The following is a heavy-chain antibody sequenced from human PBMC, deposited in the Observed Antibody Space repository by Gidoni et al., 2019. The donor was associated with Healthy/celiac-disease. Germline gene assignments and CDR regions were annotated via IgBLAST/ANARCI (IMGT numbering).Heavy chain of an antibody. V-gene: IGHV1-46*01. CDR1: GYTFTRYY. J-gene: IGHJ5*02. D-gene: IGHD3-16*01. CDR3: ARAYDFGPPESDNWFDP. CDR2: INPSGGST. Sequence: QVQLVQSGAEVKKPGASVKVSCKASGYTFTRYYMHWVRQAPGQGLEWMGIINPSGGSTSYAQKFQGRVTMTRDTSTSTVYMELSSLRSEDTAVYYCARAYDFGPPESDNWFDPWGQGTLVTVSS.